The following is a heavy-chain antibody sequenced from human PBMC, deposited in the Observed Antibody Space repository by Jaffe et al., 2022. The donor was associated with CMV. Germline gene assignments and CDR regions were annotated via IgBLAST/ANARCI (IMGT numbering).Heavy chain of an antibody. D-gene: IGHD2-21*02. CDR2: IYTSGST. J-gene: IGHJ1*01. CDR1: GGSISSYY. CDR3: ARENCGGDCRDEYFQH. V-gene: IGHV4-4*07. Sequence: QVQLQESGPGLVKPSETLSLTCTVSGGSISSYYWSWIRQPAGKGLEWIGRIYTSGSTNYNPSLKSRVTMSVDTSKNQFSLKLSSVTAADTAVYYCARENCGGDCRDEYFQHWGQGTLVTVSS.